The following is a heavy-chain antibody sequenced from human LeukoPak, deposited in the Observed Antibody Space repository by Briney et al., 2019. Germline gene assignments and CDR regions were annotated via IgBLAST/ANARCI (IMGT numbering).Heavy chain of an antibody. CDR2: IDYSGST. J-gene: IGHJ4*02. Sequence: SEALSLTCTVSGGSISSSSYYWGWIRQPPGKGLEWIGSIDYSGSTYYNPSLKSRVTISVDTSKNQFSLKLRSVTAADTAVYYCARRITGTTSDSFDYWGQGTLVTVSS. CDR3: ARRITGTTSDSFDY. D-gene: IGHD1-20*01. CDR1: GGSISSSSYY. V-gene: IGHV4-39*01.